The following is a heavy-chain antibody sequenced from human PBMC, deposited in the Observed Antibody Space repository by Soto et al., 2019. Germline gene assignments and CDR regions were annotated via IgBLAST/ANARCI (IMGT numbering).Heavy chain of an antibody. V-gene: IGHV3-33*01. D-gene: IGHD2-15*01. CDR3: ARGGNGGTTFRGCLDY. CDR2: IWYDGSNK. CDR1: GFTFSSYG. J-gene: IGHJ4*02. Sequence: GGSLRLSCAASGFTFSSYGMHWVRQSPGKGLEWVAVIWYDGSNKYYADSVKGRFTISRDNSKNTLYLQMNSLRAEDTAVYYCARGGNGGTTFRGCLDYWGQGNLVTGSS.